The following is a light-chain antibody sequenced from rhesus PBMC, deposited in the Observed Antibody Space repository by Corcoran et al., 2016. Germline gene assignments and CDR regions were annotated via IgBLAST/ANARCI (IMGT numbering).Light chain of an antibody. V-gene: IGKV3-42*03. Sequence: IVLTQSPATLSLSPGERATLSCRASQSVSSSLAWYQQKPGQAPRLLIHGTCSRATGIPDRFRGSGSGTDFTLSIGSLEPEDFAVYYCQQYSDWPALTFGGGAKVEIK. J-gene: IGKJ4*01. CDR3: QQYSDWPALT. CDR2: GTC. CDR1: QSVSSS.